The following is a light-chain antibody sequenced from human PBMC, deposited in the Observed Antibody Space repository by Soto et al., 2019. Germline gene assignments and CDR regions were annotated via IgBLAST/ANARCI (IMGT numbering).Light chain of an antibody. CDR3: QQYYSTPVT. J-gene: IGKJ4*01. V-gene: IGKV4-1*01. Sequence: DIVMTQSPDSLAVSLGERATINCKSSQSALYSSNNKNYLAWYQQKPGQPPKLLIYWASTRESGVPDRFSGSGSGTDFTLTISSLQAEDVAVYYCQQYYSTPVTFGGGTKVDIK. CDR2: WAS. CDR1: QSALYSSNNKNY.